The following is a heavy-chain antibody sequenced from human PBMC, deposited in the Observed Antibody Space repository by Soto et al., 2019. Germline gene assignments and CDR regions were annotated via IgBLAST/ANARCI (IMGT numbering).Heavy chain of an antibody. CDR3: ASYGDYYYYYMDV. CDR2: INHSGST. V-gene: IGHV4-34*01. D-gene: IGHD4-17*01. J-gene: IGHJ6*03. CDR1: GGSFSGYY. Sequence: TLSLTCAVYGGSFSGYYWSWIRQPPGKGLEWIGEINHSGSTNYNPSLKSRVTISVDTSKNQFSLKLSSVTAADTAVYYCASYGDYYYYYMDVWGKGTTVTV.